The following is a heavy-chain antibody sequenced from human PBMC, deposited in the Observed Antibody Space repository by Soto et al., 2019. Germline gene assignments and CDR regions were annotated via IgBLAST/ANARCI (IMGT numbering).Heavy chain of an antibody. Sequence: ASVKVSCKASGYTFTSYGISWVRQAPGQGLEWMGWISAYNGNTNYAQKLQGRGTMTTDTSTRKAYMELRSLRSDDTAVYYCARDISYYMDVWGKGTTVTVSS. CDR1: GYTFTSYG. V-gene: IGHV1-18*01. J-gene: IGHJ6*03. CDR3: ARDISYYMDV. CDR2: ISAYNGNT.